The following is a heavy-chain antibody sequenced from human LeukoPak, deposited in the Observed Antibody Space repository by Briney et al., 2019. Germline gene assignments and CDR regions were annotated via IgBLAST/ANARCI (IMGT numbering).Heavy chain of an antibody. CDR1: EFTVSSNY. J-gene: IGHJ3*02. Sequence: PGGSLTLSCAVSEFTVSSNYMSWVRQAPGKGLEWVSVIYSGGSTYYADSVKGRFTISRDNSKNTLYLQMNSLRAEDTAVYYCARVSPYMVRGVMGAFDIWGQGTMVTVSS. D-gene: IGHD3-10*01. CDR3: ARVSPYMVRGVMGAFDI. V-gene: IGHV3-66*01. CDR2: IYSGGST.